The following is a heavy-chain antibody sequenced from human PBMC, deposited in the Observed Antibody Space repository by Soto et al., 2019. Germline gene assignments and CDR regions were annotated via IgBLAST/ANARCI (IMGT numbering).Heavy chain of an antibody. CDR1: GGSISSYY. CDR3: ATLQREWYSSSSGLGWFDP. CDR2: IYTSGST. V-gene: IGHV4-4*07. D-gene: IGHD6-6*01. J-gene: IGHJ5*02. Sequence: SETLSLTCTVSGGSISSYYWSWIRQPAGKGLEWIGRIYTSGSTNYNPSLKSRVTMSVDTSKNQFSLKLSSVTAADTAVYYCATLQREWYSSSSGLGWFDPWGHGTLVTVSS.